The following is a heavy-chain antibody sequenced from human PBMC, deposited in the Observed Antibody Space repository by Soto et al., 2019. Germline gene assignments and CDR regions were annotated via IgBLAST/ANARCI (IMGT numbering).Heavy chain of an antibody. CDR1: GGSISSGYYY. Sequence: PSETLSLTCTVSGGSISSGYYYWSWIRQPPGKGLEWIGYIYYSGSTYYNPSLKSRVTISVDTSKNQFSLKLSSVTAADTAVYYCARVLNNILTDYWGQGTLVTVSS. D-gene: IGHD3-9*01. CDR3: ARVLNNILTDY. CDR2: IYYSGST. V-gene: IGHV4-30-4*01. J-gene: IGHJ4*02.